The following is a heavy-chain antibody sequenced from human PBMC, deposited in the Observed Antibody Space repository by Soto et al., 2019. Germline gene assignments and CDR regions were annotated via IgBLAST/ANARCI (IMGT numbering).Heavy chain of an antibody. J-gene: IGHJ3*02. Sequence: CECLSLPCSVSGSSTSSINYQWAWIRQPPGKGLEWIGSIYYSGSTYYNPSLKSRVTISVDTSKNQFSLKLSSVTAADTAVYYCARHVNPWAQGAFDIWGQGTMVTVSS. CDR1: GSSTSSINYQ. D-gene: IGHD7-27*01. V-gene: IGHV4-39*01. CDR2: IYYSGST. CDR3: ARHVNPWAQGAFDI.